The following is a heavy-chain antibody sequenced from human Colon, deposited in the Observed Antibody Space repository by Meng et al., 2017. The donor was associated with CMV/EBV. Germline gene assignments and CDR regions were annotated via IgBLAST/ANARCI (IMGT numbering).Heavy chain of an antibody. V-gene: IGHV3-74*01. J-gene: IGHJ4*02. Sequence: AARDFTYNVRRMQGEGLKRRKGMMRGGRNESDGSKVNCADTVSSRFTTSRDNAKNTMYLEMHSLRVDDTGVYYCARVMGNDGLLDDWGQGTLVTVSS. D-gene: IGHD1-1*01. CDR1: DFTYNVRR. CDR3: ARVMGNDGLLDD. CDR2: NESDGSKV.